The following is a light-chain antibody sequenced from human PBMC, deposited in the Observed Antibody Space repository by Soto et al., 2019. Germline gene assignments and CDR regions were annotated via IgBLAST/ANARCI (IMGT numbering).Light chain of an antibody. CDR1: SGHSSYA. J-gene: IGLJ3*02. CDR2: LNSDGSH. V-gene: IGLV4-69*01. Sequence: QLVLTQSPSASASLGASVKLTCTLSSGHSSYAIAWHQQQPEKGPRYLMKLNSDGSHSNGDGIPDRFSGSSSGAERYLTISSLQSEDEADYYCQTWGTGIWVFGGGTQLTVL. CDR3: QTWGTGIWV.